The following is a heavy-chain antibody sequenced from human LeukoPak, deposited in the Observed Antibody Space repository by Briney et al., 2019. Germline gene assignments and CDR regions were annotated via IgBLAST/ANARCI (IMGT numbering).Heavy chain of an antibody. V-gene: IGHV3-48*03. J-gene: IGHJ4*02. CDR2: ISSSGSTI. Sequence: GGSLRLSCAASGFTFSSYEMNWVRQAPGKGLEWVSNISSSGSTIYYADSVKGRFTISRDNAKNSLYLQMNSLRAEDRAVYYCARGCSSTSCYRYWGQGTPVTVSA. CDR3: ARGCSSTSCYRY. D-gene: IGHD2-2*01. CDR1: GFTFSSYE.